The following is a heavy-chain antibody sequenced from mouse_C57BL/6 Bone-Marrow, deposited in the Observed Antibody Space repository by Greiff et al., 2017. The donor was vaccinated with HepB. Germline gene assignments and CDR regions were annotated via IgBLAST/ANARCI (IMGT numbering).Heavy chain of an antibody. CDR2: INPGSGGT. Sequence: QVQLKQSGAELVRPGTSVKVSCKASGYAFTNYLIEWVKQRPGQGLEWIGVINPGSGGTNYNEKFKGKATLTADKSSSTAYMQLSSLTSEDSAVYFCAREGGQGGYFDVWGTGTTVTVSS. CDR3: AREGGQGGYFDV. J-gene: IGHJ1*03. CDR1: GYAFTNYL. D-gene: IGHD3-3*01. V-gene: IGHV1-54*01.